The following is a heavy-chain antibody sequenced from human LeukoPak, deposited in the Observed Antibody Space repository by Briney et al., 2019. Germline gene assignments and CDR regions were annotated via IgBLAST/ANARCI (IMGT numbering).Heavy chain of an antibody. D-gene: IGHD3-22*01. V-gene: IGHV3-23*01. CDR1: GFTFSSFC. Sequence: QAGGSLRLSCAASGFTFSSFCMTWVRQAPGKGLQWVAAFSGGGGSTYYAASVTGRCTISRDSSTNTLFLQMNSLRAEDTAVYYCARNQGTSGYYTFDYWGQGTLVTVSS. CDR2: FSGGGGST. CDR3: ARNQGTSGYYTFDY. J-gene: IGHJ4*02.